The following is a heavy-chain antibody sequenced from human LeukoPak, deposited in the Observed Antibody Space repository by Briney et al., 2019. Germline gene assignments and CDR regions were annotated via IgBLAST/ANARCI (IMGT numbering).Heavy chain of an antibody. J-gene: IGHJ6*02. CDR2: ISSSSSYI. CDR1: GFTFSSYS. V-gene: IGHV3-21*01. CDR3: ARAREQQLNGMDV. Sequence: GGSLRLSCAASGFTFSSYSMNWVRQAPGKGLEWVSSISSSSSYIYYADSVKGRFTISRDNAKNSLYLQMNSLRAEDTAVYYCARAREQQLNGMDVWGQGTTVTASS. D-gene: IGHD6-13*01.